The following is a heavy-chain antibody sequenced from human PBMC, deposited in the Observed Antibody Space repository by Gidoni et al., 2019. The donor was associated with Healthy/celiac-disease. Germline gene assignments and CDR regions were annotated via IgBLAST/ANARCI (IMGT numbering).Heavy chain of an antibody. V-gene: IGHV3-73*02. CDR2: NSSRADSNAA. CDR3: TRRRYSYEYYYYGIDV. D-gene: IGHD5-18*01. J-gene: IGHJ6*02. Sequence: EVQLVESGGGLVQPGGSLKLSCAASGFTLSGSSLPWVRQAYGKGLEWVGRNSSRADSNAAAYSASGKGRFSITRDDSKNTAFLQMKSLNTEDSAGYCYTRRRYSYEYYYYGIDVWGQGTTVTVSS. CDR1: GFTLSGSS.